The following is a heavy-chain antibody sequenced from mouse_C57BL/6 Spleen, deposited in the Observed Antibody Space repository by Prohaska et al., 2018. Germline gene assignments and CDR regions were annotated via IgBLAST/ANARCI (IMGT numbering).Heavy chain of an antibody. V-gene: IGHV1-26*01. CDR2: INPNNGGT. Sequence: EVQLQQSGPELVKPGASVKISCKASGYTFTDYHMNWVKQSHGKSLEWIGDINPNNGGTSYNQKFKGKATLTVDKSSSTAYMELRSLTSEDSAVYYCARGALFDYWGQGTTLTVSS. J-gene: IGHJ2*01. CDR1: GYTFTDYH. CDR3: ARGALFDY.